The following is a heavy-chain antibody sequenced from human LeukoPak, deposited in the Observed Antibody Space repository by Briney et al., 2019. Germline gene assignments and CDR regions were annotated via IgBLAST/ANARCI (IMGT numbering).Heavy chain of an antibody. J-gene: IGHJ4*02. CDR3: ARSSSGWTTATFDY. CDR1: GFTFSSYA. V-gene: IGHV3-21*01. Sequence: GGSLRLSCAASGFTFSSYAMHWVRQAPGKGLEWVSSISSSSSYIYYADSVKGRFTISRDNAKNSLYLQMNSLGAEDTAVYYCARSSSGWTTATFDYWGQGTLVTVSS. D-gene: IGHD6-19*01. CDR2: ISSSSSYI.